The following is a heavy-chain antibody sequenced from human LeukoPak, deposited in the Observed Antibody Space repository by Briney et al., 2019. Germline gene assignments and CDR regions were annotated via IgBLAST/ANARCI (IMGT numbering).Heavy chain of an antibody. Sequence: GGSLRLSCAASGFTFSSYWMSWVRQAPGKGLEWVANIKQDGSEKYYVDSVKGRFTISRDNAKNSLYLQMNSLRAEDTAVYYCARDTVLRFLEWLSPVGEDLGVDYWGQGTLVTVSS. CDR1: GFTFSSYW. D-gene: IGHD3-3*01. J-gene: IGHJ4*02. CDR3: ARDTVLRFLEWLSPVGEDLGVDY. V-gene: IGHV3-7*01. CDR2: IKQDGSEK.